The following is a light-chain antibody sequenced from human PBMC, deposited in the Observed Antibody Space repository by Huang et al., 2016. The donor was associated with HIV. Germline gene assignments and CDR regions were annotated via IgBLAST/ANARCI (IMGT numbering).Light chain of an antibody. CDR3: QQFNNYPLT. V-gene: IGKV1-9*01. J-gene: IGKJ4*01. CDR2: AAS. Sequence: IQLTQSPSSLSASVGDRVTITCLASQGISSFLAWYQQKPGKAPKLLMYAASTLHSGVPLRFSGSGSGTDFTLTISSLQPEDFATYYCQQFNNYPLTFGGGTKVEIK. CDR1: QGISSF.